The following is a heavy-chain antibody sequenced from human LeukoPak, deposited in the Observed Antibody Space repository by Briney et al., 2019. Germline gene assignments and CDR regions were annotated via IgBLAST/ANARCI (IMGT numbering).Heavy chain of an antibody. V-gene: IGHV3-21*01. CDR3: ARARGGYSFDY. CDR1: GFTFSSYS. CDR2: ISSSSYI. J-gene: IGHJ4*02. Sequence: GGSLRLSCAASGFTFSSYSMNWVRRAPGKGLEWVSSISSSSYIYYADSVKGRFTISRDNAKNSLYLQMNSLRAEDTAVYYCARARGGYSFDYWGQGTLVTVSS. D-gene: IGHD3-16*01.